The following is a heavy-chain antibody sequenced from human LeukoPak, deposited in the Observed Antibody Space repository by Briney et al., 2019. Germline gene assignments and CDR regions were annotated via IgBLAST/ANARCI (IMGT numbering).Heavy chain of an antibody. V-gene: IGHV5-51*01. CDR3: ARRIAAAGTVETNWFDP. J-gene: IGHJ5*02. Sequence: GASLQISCKGSGYSFTSYWIGWVRQMPGKGLEWMGIIYPGDSDTRYSPSFQGQVAISADKSISTAYLQWSSLKASDTAMYYCARRIAAAGTVETNWFDPWGQGTLVTVSS. D-gene: IGHD6-13*01. CDR2: IYPGDSDT. CDR1: GYSFTSYW.